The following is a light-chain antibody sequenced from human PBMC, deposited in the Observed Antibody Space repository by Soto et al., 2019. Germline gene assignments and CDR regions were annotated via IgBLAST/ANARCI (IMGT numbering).Light chain of an antibody. CDR3: CSFAGSSTWV. CDR2: EGS. Sequence: QSALTQPASVSGSPGQSITISCTGTSSDVGGYNLVSWYQQHPGKAPKLIIYEGSYRPSGISNRFSGSKSGNTASLTVSGLQAEDEADYYCCSFAGSSTWVFGGGTKVTVL. CDR1: SSDVGGYNL. V-gene: IGLV2-23*01. J-gene: IGLJ3*02.